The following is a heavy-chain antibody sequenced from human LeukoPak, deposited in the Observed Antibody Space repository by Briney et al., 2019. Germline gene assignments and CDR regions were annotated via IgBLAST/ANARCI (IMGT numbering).Heavy chain of an antibody. CDR2: ISSDGSST. D-gene: IGHD3-3*01. J-gene: IGHJ4*02. V-gene: IGHV3-74*01. CDR1: GFTFSSYW. Sequence: GGSLRLSCAASGFTFSSYWMHWVRQAPGKGLVWVSRISSDGSSTNYADSVKGRFTISRDNAKNTLYLQMNSLRAEDTAVYYCARRGGKYYDFWSGSSGFDYWGQGTLVTVSS. CDR3: ARRGGKYYDFWSGSSGFDY.